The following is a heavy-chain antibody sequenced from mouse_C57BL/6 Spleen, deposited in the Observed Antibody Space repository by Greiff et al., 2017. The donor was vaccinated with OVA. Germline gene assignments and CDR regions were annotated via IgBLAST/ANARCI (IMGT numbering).Heavy chain of an antibody. CDR1: GYAFSSSW. Sequence: VKLMESGPELVKPGASVKISCKASGYAFSSSWMNWVKQRPGKGLEWIGRIYPGDGDTNYNGKFKGKATLTADKSSSTAYMQLSSLTSEDSAVYFCARSYYGSSGGAMDYWGQGTSVTVSS. V-gene: IGHV1-82*01. CDR2: IYPGDGDT. D-gene: IGHD1-1*01. CDR3: ARSYYGSSGGAMDY. J-gene: IGHJ4*01.